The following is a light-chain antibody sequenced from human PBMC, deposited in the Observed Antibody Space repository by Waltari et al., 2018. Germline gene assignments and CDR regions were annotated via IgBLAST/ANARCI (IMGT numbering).Light chain of an antibody. J-gene: IGLJ2*01. CDR3: ISYAGSHRV. V-gene: IGLV2-8*01. CDR1: SSDIGGYNY. Sequence: QSALTQPPSASGSPGQSAAISCTGTSSDIGGYNYVSWYQQHPGKAPKLMIYEVNKRPSGVPDRFSGSKSGNTASLNVSGLQAEDEADYYCISYAGSHRVVGGGTKLTVL. CDR2: EVN.